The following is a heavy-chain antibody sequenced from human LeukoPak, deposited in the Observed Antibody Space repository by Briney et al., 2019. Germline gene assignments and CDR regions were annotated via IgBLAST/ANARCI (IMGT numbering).Heavy chain of an antibody. V-gene: IGHV1-2*02. CDR3: ARAKPPLLAGSLYYYYYGMDV. Sequence: ASVKVSCKASGYTFTGYYMHWVRQAPGQGLEWMGWINPNSGGTNYAQKFQGRVTMTRDTSISTAYMELSRLRSDDTAVYYCARAKPPLLAGSLYYYYYGMDVWGQGTTVTVSS. CDR2: INPNSGGT. CDR1: GYTFTGYY. D-gene: IGHD3-9*01. J-gene: IGHJ6*02.